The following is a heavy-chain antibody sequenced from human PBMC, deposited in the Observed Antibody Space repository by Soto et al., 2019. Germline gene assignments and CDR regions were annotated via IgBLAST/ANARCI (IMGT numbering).Heavy chain of an antibody. CDR3: AREVQGVTSFDY. Sequence: QVQLVQSGPEMMQPGASVKVSCKASGYASLSYGMHWVRQVPGQVYEWRGWINAGVDGTMYSERFQGRVRITRDTSANTLYMELNALTSEDTAVYYCAREVQGVTSFDYWGQGTLVIVSS. CDR2: INAGVDGT. J-gene: IGHJ4*02. D-gene: IGHD3-10*01. CDR1: GYASLSYG. V-gene: IGHV1-3*01.